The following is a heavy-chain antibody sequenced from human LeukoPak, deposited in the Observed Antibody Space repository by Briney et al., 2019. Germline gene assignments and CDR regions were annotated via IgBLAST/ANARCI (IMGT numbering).Heavy chain of an antibody. D-gene: IGHD3-10*02. Sequence: GGSLRLSCTASGFTVSNNYISWVRQAPGKGLEWVSVIYSGGGTYYADSVKGRFTISRDNAKNSLYLQMNSLRAEDTAVYYCAELGITMIGGVWGKGTTVTISS. CDR1: GFTVSNNY. CDR3: AELGITMIGGV. V-gene: IGHV3-66*01. CDR2: IYSGGGT. J-gene: IGHJ6*04.